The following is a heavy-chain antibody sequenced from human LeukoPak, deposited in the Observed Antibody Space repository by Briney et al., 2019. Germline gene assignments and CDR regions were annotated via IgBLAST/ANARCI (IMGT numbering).Heavy chain of an antibody. D-gene: IGHD2-15*01. V-gene: IGHV4-61*01. CDR3: ARDRTGYCSGGSCYTAQGFVP. Sequence: SETLSLTCTVSGGSVSSGSYYWSWIRQPPGKGLEWIGYIYYSGSTNYNPSFKSRVNISVDTSKNQFSLKLSSVTAADTAVHYCARDRTGYCSGGSCYTAQGFVPWGEGTLVGVSS. J-gene: IGHJ5*02. CDR1: GGSVSSGSYY. CDR2: IYYSGST.